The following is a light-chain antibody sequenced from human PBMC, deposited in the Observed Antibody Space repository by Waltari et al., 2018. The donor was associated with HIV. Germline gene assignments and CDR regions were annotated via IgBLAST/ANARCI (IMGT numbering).Light chain of an antibody. J-gene: IGLJ3*02. Sequence: SALPQPPPASGSPGQSVPIPCPGTSSDVGGSLYVSWHQQHPGKAPKLMIYEVNKRPSGVPDRFSGSKSANTASLTVSGLQADDEADYYCNSYAGSNNWVFGGGTKLTVL. CDR2: EVN. V-gene: IGLV2-8*01. CDR3: NSYAGSNNWV. CDR1: SSDVGGSLY.